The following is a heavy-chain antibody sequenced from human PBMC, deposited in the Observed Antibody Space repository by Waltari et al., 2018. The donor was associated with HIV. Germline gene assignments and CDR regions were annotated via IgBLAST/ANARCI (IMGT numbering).Heavy chain of an antibody. J-gene: IGHJ4*02. CDR3: VRGPTCSGGTCYSFFDY. CDR1: GYNFTSYA. V-gene: IGHV1-3*01. D-gene: IGHD2-15*01. CDR2: VNPDNGNT. Sequence: QVQLVQSGAEVKKPGASVTVSCKASGYNFTSYAIHWVRQAPGQRLEWMAWVNPDNGNTKYSRRFQARVTVTRDTFTNTAYMALSSLRPEETAIYYCVRGPTCSGGTCYSFFDYWGQGTLVSVSS.